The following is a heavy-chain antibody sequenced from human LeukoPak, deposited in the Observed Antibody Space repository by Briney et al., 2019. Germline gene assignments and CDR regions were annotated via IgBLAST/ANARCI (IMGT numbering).Heavy chain of an antibody. J-gene: IGHJ4*02. D-gene: IGHD3-3*01. CDR3: ARSPFD. CDR1: GYTFTGYY. CDR2: IKPNSGGT. V-gene: IGHV1-2*02. Sequence: ASVKVSCKASGYTFTGYYMHWVRQAPGQGFEWMGWIKPNSGGTNYAQKFQGRVTMTRDTSINTVYMDLSRLRSDDTAMYFCARSPFDWGQGTLVTVSS.